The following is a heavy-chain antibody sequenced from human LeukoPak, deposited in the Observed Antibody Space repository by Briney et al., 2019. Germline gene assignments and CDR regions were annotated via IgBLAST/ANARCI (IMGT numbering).Heavy chain of an antibody. CDR1: GFTFSTYA. Sequence: GGSLRLSCAASGFTFSTYAMSWVRRAPGKGLEWVSVMSGSGGSAYYADSVKGRFTISRDNSKSTLYLQMNSLRAEDTAVYYCAKDWANRPLDYWGQGTLVTVSS. CDR2: MSGSGGSA. D-gene: IGHD2/OR15-2a*01. J-gene: IGHJ4*02. V-gene: IGHV3-23*01. CDR3: AKDWANRPLDY.